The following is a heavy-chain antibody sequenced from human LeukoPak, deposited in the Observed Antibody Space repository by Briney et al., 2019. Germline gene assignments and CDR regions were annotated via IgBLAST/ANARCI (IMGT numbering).Heavy chain of an antibody. D-gene: IGHD1-26*01. CDR1: GGSIISYY. CDR3: ARLRSPGDFDY. V-gene: IGHV4-4*07. J-gene: IGHJ4*02. Sequence: SETLSLTCSVSGGSIISYYWSWIRQPAGKGLEWIGRIYTSGSTNYNPSLKSRVTMSVDTSKNQFSLNLSSVTAADTAVYYCARLRSPGDFDYWGQGTLVTVSS. CDR2: IYTSGST.